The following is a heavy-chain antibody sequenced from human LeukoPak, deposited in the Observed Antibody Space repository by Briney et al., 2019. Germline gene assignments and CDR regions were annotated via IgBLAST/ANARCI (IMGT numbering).Heavy chain of an antibody. J-gene: IGHJ4*02. Sequence: QPGGSLRLSCAASGFTFSSYAMHWVPQAPGKGLEWVAVISYDGSNKYYADSVKGRFTISRDNSKNTLYLQMNSLRAEDTAVYYCAREGGIAAAGFDYWGQGTLVTVSS. CDR3: AREGGIAAAGFDY. CDR2: ISYDGSNK. V-gene: IGHV3-30-3*01. CDR1: GFTFSSYA. D-gene: IGHD6-13*01.